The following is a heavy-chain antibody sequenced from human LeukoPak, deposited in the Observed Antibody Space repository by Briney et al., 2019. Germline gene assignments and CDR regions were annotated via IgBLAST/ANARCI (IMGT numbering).Heavy chain of an antibody. V-gene: IGHV1-18*01. Sequence: ASVKVSSKASGYTFTSYGISWVRQAPGQGREWMGWISAYNGNTNYAQKLQGRVTMTTDTSTSTAYMELRSLRSDDTAVYYCARTTGYSSGWYNENWFDPWGQGTLVTVSS. J-gene: IGHJ5*02. CDR2: ISAYNGNT. CDR1: GYTFTSYG. CDR3: ARTTGYSSGWYNENWFDP. D-gene: IGHD6-19*01.